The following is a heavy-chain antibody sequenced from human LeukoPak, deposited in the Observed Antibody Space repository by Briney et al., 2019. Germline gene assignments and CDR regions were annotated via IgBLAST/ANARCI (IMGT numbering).Heavy chain of an antibody. V-gene: IGHV1-2*02. CDR2: INPNSGGT. J-gene: IGHJ5*02. D-gene: IGHD6-19*01. Sequence: ASVKASCKASGYTFTGYYMHWVRQAPGQGLEWMGWINPNSGGTNYAQKFQGRVTMTRDTSISTAYMELSRLRSDDTAVYYCARDKAPSGWHKRWWFDPWGQGTLVTVSS. CDR3: ARDKAPSGWHKRWWFDP. CDR1: GYTFTGYY.